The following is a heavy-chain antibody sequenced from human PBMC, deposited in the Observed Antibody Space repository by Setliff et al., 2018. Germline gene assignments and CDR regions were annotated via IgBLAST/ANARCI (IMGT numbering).Heavy chain of an antibody. V-gene: IGHV4-61*09. CDR3: ARGYYNGRGYYYLPCSFDT. J-gene: IGHJ4*02. CDR2: IHGTEGT. Sequence: PSETLSLTCTVSDGSLYSGNYYWTWIRQPAGKALEWIGHIHGTEGTHYKPSLESRVAISRDKSPNQFSLMLRSVTAADTALYYCARGYYNGRGYYYLPCSFDTWGRGIVVTVSS. CDR1: DGSLYSGNYY. D-gene: IGHD3-10*01.